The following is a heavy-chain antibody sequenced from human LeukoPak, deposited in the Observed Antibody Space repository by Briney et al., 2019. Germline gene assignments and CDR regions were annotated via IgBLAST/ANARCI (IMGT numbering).Heavy chain of an antibody. CDR3: ARAIASSGSRLFDY. V-gene: IGHV4-30-4*01. Sequence: PSQTLSLTCAVSGGSISSGDYYWSWIRQPPGKGLEWIAYVYYSGSAFYNPSLKSRVTISQDTSKNQFSLKLSSLTAADTAMYYCARAIASSGSRLFDYWGQGTLVTVSS. CDR1: GGSISSGDYY. J-gene: IGHJ4*02. D-gene: IGHD3-10*01. CDR2: VYYSGSA.